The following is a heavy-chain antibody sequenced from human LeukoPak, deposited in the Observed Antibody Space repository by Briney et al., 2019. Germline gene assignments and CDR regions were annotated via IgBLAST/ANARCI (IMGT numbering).Heavy chain of an antibody. CDR2: IITYNGNT. D-gene: IGHD4-17*01. Sequence: ASVTVSCKASGFTFTSYAITWVRQAPGQGLEWMGWIITYNGNTHYAQKLQGRVTLTTDTSTNTAYMELRGLRSDDTAVYYCAKTTVTSEEYFYYYMDVWGKGTTVTVPS. CDR3: AKTTVTSEEYFYYYMDV. V-gene: IGHV1-18*01. J-gene: IGHJ6*03. CDR1: GFTFTSYA.